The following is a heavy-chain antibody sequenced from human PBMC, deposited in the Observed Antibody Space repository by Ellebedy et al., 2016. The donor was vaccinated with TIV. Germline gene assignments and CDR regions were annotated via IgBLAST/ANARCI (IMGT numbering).Heavy chain of an antibody. J-gene: IGHJ5*02. V-gene: IGHV3-21*01. D-gene: IGHD5-12*01. Sequence: GESLKISXAASGFSISNYNMNWVRQAPGKGLEWVSSISSSSSHIYYADSVKGRFTISRDNAMNSLYLQMNTLREEDTAIYYCARVEGGSDKWVDPWGQGTLVTVSS. CDR2: ISSSSSHI. CDR3: ARVEGGSDKWVDP. CDR1: GFSISNYN.